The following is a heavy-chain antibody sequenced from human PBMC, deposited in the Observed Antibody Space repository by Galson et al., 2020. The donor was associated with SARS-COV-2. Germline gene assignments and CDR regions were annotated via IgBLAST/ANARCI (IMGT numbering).Heavy chain of an antibody. J-gene: IGHJ4*02. CDR2: ISAYNGNT. CDR1: GYTFTSYG. V-gene: IGHV1-18*04. D-gene: IGHD3-3*01. Sequence: ASVKVSCKASGYTFTSYGISWVRQAPGQGLEWMGWISAYNGNTNYAQKLQGRVTMTTDTSTSTAYMELRSLRSDDTAVYYCARDGLMSIFGVVLGIPYFDYWGQGTLVTVSS. CDR3: ARDGLMSIFGVVLGIPYFDY.